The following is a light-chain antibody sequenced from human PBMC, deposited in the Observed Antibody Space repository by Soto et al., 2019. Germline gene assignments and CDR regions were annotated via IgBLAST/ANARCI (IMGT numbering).Light chain of an antibody. CDR2: DVS. V-gene: IGLV2-11*01. Sequence: QSALTQPRSVSGSPGQSVTISCTGTSSDVGAYNFVSWYQQHPGRVPKRMIYDVSRRPSGVPDRFSGSKSGNTASLTISGLQADDEADYYFCSYAGSYTLVFGGGTKLTVL. CDR3: CSYAGSYTLV. J-gene: IGLJ3*02. CDR1: SSDVGAYNF.